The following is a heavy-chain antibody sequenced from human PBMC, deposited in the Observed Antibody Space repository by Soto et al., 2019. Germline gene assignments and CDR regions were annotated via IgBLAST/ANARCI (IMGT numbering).Heavy chain of an antibody. CDR2: IKSKTDGGTT. Sequence: GGSLRLSCAASGFTFSNAWMSWVRQAPGKGLEWVGRIKSKTDGGTTDYAAPVKGRFTISRDESKNTLYLQMNSLKTEDTAVYYCTTYGSGSYYGYFDYWGQGTLVTVSS. D-gene: IGHD3-10*01. V-gene: IGHV3-15*01. J-gene: IGHJ4*02. CDR1: GFTFSNAW. CDR3: TTYGSGSYYGYFDY.